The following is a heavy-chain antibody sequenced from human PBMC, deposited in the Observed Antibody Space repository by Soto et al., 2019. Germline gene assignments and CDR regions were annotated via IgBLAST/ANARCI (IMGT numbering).Heavy chain of an antibody. CDR3: ARGSSTWGYSYGSNRDY. Sequence: ASVKVSCKASGYTFTSYDINWVRQATGQGLEWMGWMNPNSGNTGYAQKFQGRVTMTRNTSISTAYMELSSLRSEDTAVYYCARGSSTWGYSYGSNRDYWGQGTLVTVSS. V-gene: IGHV1-8*01. J-gene: IGHJ4*02. CDR2: MNPNSGNT. D-gene: IGHD5-18*01. CDR1: GYTFTSYD.